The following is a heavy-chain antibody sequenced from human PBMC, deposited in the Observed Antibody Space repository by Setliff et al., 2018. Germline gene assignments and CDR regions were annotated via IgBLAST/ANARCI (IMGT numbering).Heavy chain of an antibody. J-gene: IGHJ3*02. D-gene: IGHD1-1*01. V-gene: IGHV3-11*03. CDR1: GFIFSNYF. CDR3: AKGGDWDDQHYAFDI. Sequence: LRLSCEGSGFIFSNYFMSWFRQAPGKGLEWLSYVTTTGGFTKEADSVRGRFSVSRDNSKKSVYLQINDLRAEDTALYFCAKGGDWDDQHYAFDIWGQGTMVTV. CDR2: VTTTGGFT.